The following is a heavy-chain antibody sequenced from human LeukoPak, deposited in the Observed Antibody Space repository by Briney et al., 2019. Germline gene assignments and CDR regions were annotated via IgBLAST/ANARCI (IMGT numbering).Heavy chain of an antibody. CDR2: IYTSGNT. V-gene: IGHV4-61*02. D-gene: IGHD5-18*01. CDR3: ARDLGGYNYGYSFDF. CDR1: GGSISGSLNY. Sequence: TLSLTCTVSGGSISGSLNYWNWIRQPPGKGLEWIGRIYTSGNTNYNPSLKSRVTMSVDTSKNQFFPKLFSVTAAYTAVYYCARDLGGYNYGYSFDFWGQGTLVTVSS. J-gene: IGHJ4*02.